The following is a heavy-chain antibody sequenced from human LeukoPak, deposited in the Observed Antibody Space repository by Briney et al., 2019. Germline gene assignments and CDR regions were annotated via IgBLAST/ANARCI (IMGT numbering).Heavy chain of an antibody. CDR2: MSPNSGNT. Sequence: ASVKVSCKASGYTFTSHDINWVRQTTGQGLEWMGWMSPNSGNTGYAQKLQGRVTMTTDTSTSTAYMELRSLRSDDTAVYYCARDGRDYDILTGYPNYYYYGMDVWGQGTTVTVSS. V-gene: IGHV1-8*01. D-gene: IGHD3-9*01. CDR3: ARDGRDYDILTGYPNYYYYGMDV. CDR1: GYTFTSHD. J-gene: IGHJ6*02.